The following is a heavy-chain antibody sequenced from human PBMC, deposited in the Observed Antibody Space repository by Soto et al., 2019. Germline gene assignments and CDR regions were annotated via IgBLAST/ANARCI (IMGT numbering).Heavy chain of an antibody. J-gene: IGHJ6*02. CDR3: ARLDYDWLYGMDV. D-gene: IGHD3-16*01. CDR1: GGSISSGGYY. Sequence: QVQLQESGPGLVKPSQTLSLTCTVSGGSISSGGYYWSWIRQHPGKGLEWIGYISYSGSTYYNPSLKSRVTISVDTXKNQFSLKLSSVTAADTAVYYCARLDYDWLYGMDVWGQGTTVTVSS. V-gene: IGHV4-31*03. CDR2: ISYSGST.